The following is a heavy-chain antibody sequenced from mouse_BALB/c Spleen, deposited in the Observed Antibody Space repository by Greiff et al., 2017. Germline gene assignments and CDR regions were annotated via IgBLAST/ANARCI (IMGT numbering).Heavy chain of an antibody. CDR2: INPYNGAT. V-gene: IGHV1-31*01. D-gene: IGHD4-1*01. Sequence: EVQLQQSGPELVKPGASVKISCKASGYSFTGYYMHWVKQSHVKSLEWIGRINPYNGATSYNQNFKDKASLTVDKSSSTAYMELHSLTSEDSAVYYCARGRVGPFDYWGQGTTRTVSS. CDR1: GYSFTGYY. J-gene: IGHJ2*01. CDR3: ARGRVGPFDY.